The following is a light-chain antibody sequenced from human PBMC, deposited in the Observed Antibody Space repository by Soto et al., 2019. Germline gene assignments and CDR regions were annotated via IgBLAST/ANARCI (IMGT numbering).Light chain of an antibody. J-gene: IGKJ1*01. V-gene: IGKV1-27*01. Sequence: DIQMTQSPSSLSASVGDRVTITCRASQGISNYLAWYQLKPGKVPNLLIYAVSTLQSGVPSRFSGSGSGTDFTLTISSLQPEDVATYYCQKYNSAPLWAFGQGTKVEIK. CDR3: QKYNSAPLWA. CDR2: AVS. CDR1: QGISNY.